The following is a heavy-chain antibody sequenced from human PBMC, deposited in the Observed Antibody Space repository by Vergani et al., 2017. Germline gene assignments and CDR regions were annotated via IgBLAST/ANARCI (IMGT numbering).Heavy chain of an antibody. V-gene: IGHV3-66*02. J-gene: IGHJ3*02. CDR3: AREPRGYSSGWYVGAFDI. D-gene: IGHD6-19*01. Sequence: EVQLVESGGGLVKPGGSLRLSCAASGFTVSSNYMSWVRQAPGKGLEWVSVIYSGGSTYYADSVKGRFTISRDNSKNTLYLQMNSLRAEDTAVYYCAREPRGYSSGWYVGAFDIWGQGTMVTVSS. CDR2: IYSGGST. CDR1: GFTVSSNY.